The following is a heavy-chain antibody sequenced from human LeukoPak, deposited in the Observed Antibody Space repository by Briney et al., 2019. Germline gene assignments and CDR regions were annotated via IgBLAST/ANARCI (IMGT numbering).Heavy chain of an antibody. CDR2: INPSGGST. CDR1: GGTFSSYA. CDR3: ASSYDSSGYWFDP. J-gene: IGHJ5*02. V-gene: IGHV1-46*01. D-gene: IGHD3-22*01. Sequence: GASVKVSCKASGGTFSSYAISWVRQAPGQGLEWMGIINPSGGSTSYAQKFQGRVTMTRDTSTSTVYMELSSLRSEDTAVYYCASSYDSSGYWFDPWGQGTLVTVSS.